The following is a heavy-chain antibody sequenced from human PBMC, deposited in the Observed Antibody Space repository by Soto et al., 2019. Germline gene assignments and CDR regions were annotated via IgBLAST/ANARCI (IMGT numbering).Heavy chain of an antibody. CDR1: GGTFSSYA. J-gene: IGHJ6*02. D-gene: IGHD1-20*01. V-gene: IGHV1-69*12. CDR3: ASRITGSICYSYGMDG. CDR2: IITIFGTA. Sequence: QVQLVQSGAEVKKPGSSVKVSCKASGGTFSSYAISWVRQAPGQGLEWLGGIITIFGTANYAQKFQGRVTITEDESTSTAYMELSSVRSEDTAVYYCASRITGSICYSYGMDGWGQGTTVTFSS.